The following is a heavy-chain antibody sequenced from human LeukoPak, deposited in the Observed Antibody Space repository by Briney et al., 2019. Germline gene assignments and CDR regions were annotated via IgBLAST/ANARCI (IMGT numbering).Heavy chain of an antibody. CDR3: ASGPPRDFDASGFSYKY. CDR1: GGSFSDYY. CDR2: INDSGST. D-gene: IGHD3-22*01. J-gene: IGHJ4*02. V-gene: IGHV4-34*01. Sequence: SETLSLTCAVYGGSFSDYYWSWIRQPPGKGLEWIGEINDSGSTNYNPSLTSRVTMSADTSKNQFSLTLSSVTAADTAVYYCASGPPRDFDASGFSYKYWGQGTRVTVSS.